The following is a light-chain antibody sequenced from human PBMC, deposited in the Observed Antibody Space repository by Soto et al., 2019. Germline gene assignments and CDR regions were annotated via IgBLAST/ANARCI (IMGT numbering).Light chain of an antibody. V-gene: IGKV4-1*01. Sequence: DIVMTQSPDSLAVSLGEVATIHCKSNQSLLYSSNNNNYLAWYQQKPGQPPKLLIYWASIRESRVPDRFSGGGSGTDFTITISGLQAEDVAVYYWQQDYSVPDSFGQSTTLEI. CDR1: QSLLYSSNNNNY. J-gene: IGKJ2*01. CDR3: QQDYSVPDS. CDR2: WAS.